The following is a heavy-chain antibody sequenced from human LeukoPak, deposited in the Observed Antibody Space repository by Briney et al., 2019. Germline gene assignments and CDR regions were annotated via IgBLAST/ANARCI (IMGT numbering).Heavy chain of an antibody. V-gene: IGHV3-30*04. CDR2: ISYDGSDK. CDR1: AFTFSTYT. Sequence: GSLRLSCAASAFTFSTYTMHWVRQAPGKGLEWVAVISYDGSDKYYADSVKGRFTISRDNSKNTLYLQMNSLRPEDTAVYYCAREYRGYFDYWGQGTLVTVSS. J-gene: IGHJ4*02. CDR3: AREYRGYFDY. D-gene: IGHD1-26*01.